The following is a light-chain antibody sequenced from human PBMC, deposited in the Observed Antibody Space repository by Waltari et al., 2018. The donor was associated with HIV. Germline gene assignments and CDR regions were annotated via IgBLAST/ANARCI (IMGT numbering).Light chain of an antibody. V-gene: IGLV1-47*01. Sequence: QSVLTQPPSASGTPGQRVTISCSGSSSNIGSNYVYWYQQLPGTAPKLLIQRNNQRPSGVPDRFSGSKSGTSASLAISGLRYEDEADYYCAAWDDSLSGYVVFGGGTKLTVL. CDR2: RNN. CDR3: AAWDDSLSGYVV. CDR1: SSNIGSNY. J-gene: IGLJ2*01.